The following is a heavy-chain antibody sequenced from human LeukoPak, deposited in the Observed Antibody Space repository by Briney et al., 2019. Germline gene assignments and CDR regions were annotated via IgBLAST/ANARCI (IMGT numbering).Heavy chain of an antibody. CDR2: IIPIFGTA. J-gene: IGHJ6*03. D-gene: IGHD6-6*01. V-gene: IGHV1-69*13. CDR3: ARMTRPGYYYYMDV. CDR1: GGTFSSYA. Sequence: SVKVSCKASGGTFSSYAISWVRQAPGQGLEWIGGIIPIFGTANYAQKFQGGVTITADESTSTAYMELSSLRSEDTAVYYCARMTRPGYYYYMDVWGKGTTVTVSS.